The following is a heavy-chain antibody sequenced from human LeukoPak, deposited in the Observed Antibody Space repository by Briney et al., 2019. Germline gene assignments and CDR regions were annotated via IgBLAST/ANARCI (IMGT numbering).Heavy chain of an antibody. CDR3: ARDHDYSTGLVF. D-gene: IGHD4-11*01. CDR2: ITSTGTYI. Sequence: GGSLRLSCAASGFTFSSSTFSRYPMNWIRQAPGKGLEWVSSITSTGTYIYYTASVKGRFTISRDIANSFMYLQMNSLRADDTALYYSARDHDYSTGLVFSGQGTLVTVSS. V-gene: IGHV3-21*01. CDR1: GFTFSSSTFSRYP. J-gene: IGHJ4*02.